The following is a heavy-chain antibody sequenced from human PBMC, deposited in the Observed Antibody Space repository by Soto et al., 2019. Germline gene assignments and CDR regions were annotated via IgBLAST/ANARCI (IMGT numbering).Heavy chain of an antibody. Sequence: QLQLQESGSGLVKPSQTLSLTCAVSGGSISSGGYSWSWIGQPPGKGLEWIGYISHSGSTYYNPSLKSRVTISVDRSKNQFSLKLSSVTAADTAVYYCAKSGSYYNPYYYYGMDVWGQGTTVTVSS. CDR1: GGSISSGGYS. CDR3: AKSGSYYNPYYYYGMDV. D-gene: IGHD3-10*01. J-gene: IGHJ6*02. V-gene: IGHV4-30-2*01. CDR2: ISHSGST.